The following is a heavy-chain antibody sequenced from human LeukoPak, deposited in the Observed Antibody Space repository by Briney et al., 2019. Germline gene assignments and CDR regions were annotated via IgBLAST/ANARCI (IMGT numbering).Heavy chain of an antibody. CDR3: ARLGYCSAGSCYSCFDY. CDR1: GGSISIINW. Sequence: PSGTLSLTCAVSGGSISIINWWSWVRQPPGKRLEWIGEIYHSGSTNYNPSLKSRVTMSVDKSKNQFSLTLSSVTAADTAVYYCARLGYCSAGSCYSCFDYWGQGTLVTVSS. V-gene: IGHV4-4*02. J-gene: IGHJ4*02. CDR2: IYHSGST. D-gene: IGHD2-15*01.